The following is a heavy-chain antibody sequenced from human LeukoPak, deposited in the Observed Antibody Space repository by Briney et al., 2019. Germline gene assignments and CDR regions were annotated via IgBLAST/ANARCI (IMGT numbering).Heavy chain of an antibody. D-gene: IGHD4-17*01. CDR1: GFTFKTYG. Sequence: PGGSLRLSCAASGFTFKTYGFHWVRLPAGKRLEWVSAIGTSGGKYYADSVQGRFTISRDDEKGFLYLQMDSLRAGDTAVYYCTKDPNGDYVGAFDPWGQGTLVTVSS. J-gene: IGHJ5*02. CDR2: IGTSGGK. V-gene: IGHV3-13*01. CDR3: TKDPNGDYVGAFDP.